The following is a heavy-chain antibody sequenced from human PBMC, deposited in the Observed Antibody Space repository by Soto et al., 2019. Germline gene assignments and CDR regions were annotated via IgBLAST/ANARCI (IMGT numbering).Heavy chain of an antibody. V-gene: IGHV1-3*05. Sequence: QVQLVQSGAEEKKPGASVKVSCKASGYTFIRYAMHWVLQAPGQRLEWMGWINAGNGNTKYSQKFQGRVTITRYTSARTAYMELSSLRSEATAVYYCASHSLLAPETYCMDVWGQGNTVTVSS. CDR2: INAGNGNT. CDR3: ASHSLLAPETYCMDV. J-gene: IGHJ6*01. CDR1: GYTFIRYA. D-gene: IGHD2-2*01.